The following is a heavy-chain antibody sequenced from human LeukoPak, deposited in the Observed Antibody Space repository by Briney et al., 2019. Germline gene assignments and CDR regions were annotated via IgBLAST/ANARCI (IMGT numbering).Heavy chain of an antibody. J-gene: IGHJ4*02. Sequence: GGSLRLSCAASGFTFSGSWMSWFGQAPGKGLEWVANINQDGSAKNYLDSVKGRFTISIDRGKNSLYLQMNSLRDEDTAVYYCARDLSWSGRDYWGQGTLVTVSS. CDR3: ARDLSWSGRDY. CDR2: INQDGSAK. V-gene: IGHV3-7*01. D-gene: IGHD3-3*01. CDR1: GFTFSGSW.